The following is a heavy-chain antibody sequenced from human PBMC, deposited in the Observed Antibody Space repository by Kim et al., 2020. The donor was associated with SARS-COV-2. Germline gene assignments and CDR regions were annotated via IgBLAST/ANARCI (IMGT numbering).Heavy chain of an antibody. Sequence: SETLFLTCTVSGGSISSSSYYWGWIRQPPGKGLEWIGSIYYSGSTYYNPSLKSRVTISVDTSKNQFSLKLSSVTAADTAVYYCARVRRYYDILTGYYNWYFDLWGRGTLVTVSS. D-gene: IGHD3-9*01. CDR1: GGSISSSSYY. CDR2: IYYSGST. V-gene: IGHV4-39*01. J-gene: IGHJ2*01. CDR3: ARVRRYYDILTGYYNWYFDL.